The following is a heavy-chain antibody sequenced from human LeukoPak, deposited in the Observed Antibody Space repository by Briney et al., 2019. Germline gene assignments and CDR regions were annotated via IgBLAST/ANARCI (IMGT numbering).Heavy chain of an antibody. D-gene: IGHD3-22*01. V-gene: IGHV4-4*02. CDR1: GGSISSSNW. CDR3: ARVYYYDSSGTFDAFDI. CDR2: IYHSGST. Sequence: SGTLSLTCAVSGGSISSSNWWSWVRQPPGKGLEWIGEIYHSGSTNYNPSLKSRVTISVDKSKNQFSLKLSSVTAADTAVYYCARVYYYDSSGTFDAFDIWGQGTMVTVSS. J-gene: IGHJ3*02.